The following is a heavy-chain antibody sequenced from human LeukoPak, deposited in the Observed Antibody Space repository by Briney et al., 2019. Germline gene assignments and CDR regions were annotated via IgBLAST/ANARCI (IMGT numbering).Heavy chain of an antibody. CDR2: ISRSSSSK. Sequence: GGSLRLSCAASGFXFSSYSINWVRQAPGKGLEWVAYISRSSSSKHYADSVKGRFTISRDNAKNSLYLQMSSLRDEDTAVYYCVREDPSEYGSIDYWGQGTLVTVSS. V-gene: IGHV3-48*02. J-gene: IGHJ4*02. D-gene: IGHD3-10*01. CDR3: VREDPSEYGSIDY. CDR1: GFXFSSYS.